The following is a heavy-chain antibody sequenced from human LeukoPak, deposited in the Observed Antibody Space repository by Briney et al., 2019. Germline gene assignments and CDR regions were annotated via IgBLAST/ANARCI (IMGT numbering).Heavy chain of an antibody. CDR3: ATGYGDFRVEGRYFYS. CDR2: VHYSGTT. V-gene: IGHV4-59*01. CDR1: DGSSTNYD. J-gene: IGHJ4*02. Sequence: SETLSLTCTVSDGSSTNYDWSWVRQPPGKELEFIGHVHYSGTTNYNPSLRSRVTISIDTSKKHFFLKLKSVTAADTAVYYCATGYGDFRVEGRYFYSWGQGTLVTVSS. D-gene: IGHD4-17*01.